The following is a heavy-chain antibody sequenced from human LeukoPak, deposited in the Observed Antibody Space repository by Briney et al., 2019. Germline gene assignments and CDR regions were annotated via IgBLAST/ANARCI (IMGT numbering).Heavy chain of an antibody. J-gene: IGHJ4*02. Sequence: GGSLRLSCAASGFTVSSNYMSWVRQAPGKGLEWVSVIYSGGSTYYAYSVKGRFTISRDNSKNTVYLQTNSLRAEDTAVYYCARAERWLQLNSWGQGTLVTVSS. CDR1: GFTVSSNY. V-gene: IGHV3-53*01. CDR3: ARAERWLQLNS. D-gene: IGHD5-24*01. CDR2: IYSGGST.